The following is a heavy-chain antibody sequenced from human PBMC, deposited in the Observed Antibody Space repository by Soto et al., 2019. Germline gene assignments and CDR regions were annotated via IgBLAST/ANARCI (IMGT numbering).Heavy chain of an antibody. D-gene: IGHD3-16*01. CDR1: GFSVTSAY. V-gene: IGHV3-53*01. Sequence: GGSLRLSCAASGFSVTSAYLSWVRQAPGKGLEWVSSIYTDGFTYYTDSVRGRFTISRDTSKNGLSLQMDSLRAEDTASYYCARFHGVDXRSRYFYVWPHYWCLDLWGRGTLVTVSS. J-gene: IGHJ2*01. CDR3: ARFHGVDXRSRYFYVWPHYWCLDL. CDR2: IYTDGFT.